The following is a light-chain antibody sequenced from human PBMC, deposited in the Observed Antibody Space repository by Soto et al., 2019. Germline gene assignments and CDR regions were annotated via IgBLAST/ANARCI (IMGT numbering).Light chain of an antibody. CDR2: TAS. CDR3: QQSYTTPIT. J-gene: IGKJ3*01. V-gene: IGKV1-39*01. CDR1: QSISNR. Sequence: DIQMTQSPSSLSAYVGDRVTITCRASQSISNRVNWYQQQPGKAPKLLIYTASSLESGVPSRFSGSGSGTDFTLTINSLQPEDFATYYCQQSYTTPITFGPGAKVDIK.